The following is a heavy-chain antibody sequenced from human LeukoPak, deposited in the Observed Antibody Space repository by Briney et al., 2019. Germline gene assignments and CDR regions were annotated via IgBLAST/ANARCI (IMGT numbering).Heavy chain of an antibody. V-gene: IGHV1-2*02. D-gene: IGHD3-9*01. CDR3: ARVSRMSISPQYLFDY. J-gene: IGHJ4*02. Sequence: ASVKVSCKASGYTFTGYYMHWVRQAPGQGLEWVGWINPNSGGTNYAQKFQGRVTMTRDTSISTAYMELSRLRSDDTAVYYCARVSRMSISPQYLFDYWGQGTLVTVSS. CDR2: INPNSGGT. CDR1: GYTFTGYY.